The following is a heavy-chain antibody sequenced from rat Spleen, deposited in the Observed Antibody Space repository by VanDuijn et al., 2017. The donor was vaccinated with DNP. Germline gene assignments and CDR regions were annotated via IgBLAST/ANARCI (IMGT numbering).Heavy chain of an antibody. CDR1: GFTFSNYG. Sequence: EVQLVESGGGLVQPGRSLKLSCAASGFTFSNYGMAWVRQAPTKGLEWVATIIYDGSRTYYRDSVKGRFTISRDNAKNTLYLQMDSLRSEDTATYYCATSSYFGYDYGFAYWGQGTLVTVSS. CDR2: IIYDGSRT. CDR3: ATSSYFGYDYGFAY. D-gene: IGHD1-7*01. J-gene: IGHJ3*01. V-gene: IGHV5-29*01.